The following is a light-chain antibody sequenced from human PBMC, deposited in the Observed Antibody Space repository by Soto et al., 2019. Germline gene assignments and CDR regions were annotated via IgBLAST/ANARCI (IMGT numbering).Light chain of an antibody. CDR3: QHYGGSLWT. CDR2: DVS. CDR1: QSISGNS. V-gene: IGKV3-20*01. J-gene: IGKJ1*01. Sequence: LVVTQSPGTLSLSPGERATLSCRASQSISGNSLAWYRQDRGQAPRLIIYDVSTRATGIPDRFSGSGSGTDFTLTIRRLEPEDCALFFCQHYGGSLWTFGQGSKVDIK.